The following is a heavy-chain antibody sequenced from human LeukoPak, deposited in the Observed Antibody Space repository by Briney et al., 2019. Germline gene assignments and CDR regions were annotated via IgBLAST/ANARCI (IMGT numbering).Heavy chain of an antibody. CDR2: INPHSADT. D-gene: IGHD6-13*01. J-gene: IGHJ4*02. CDR1: GYTFTGFY. CDR3: ARWDGYSSSPDY. Sequence: ASVKVSCKASGYTFTGFYMHWVRQAPGQGLEWMGWINPHSADTGYAQKFLGRVTMTRDMSISTIYMELTRLRSDDTALYYWARWDGYSSSPDYWGQGTLVTVSS. V-gene: IGHV1-2*02.